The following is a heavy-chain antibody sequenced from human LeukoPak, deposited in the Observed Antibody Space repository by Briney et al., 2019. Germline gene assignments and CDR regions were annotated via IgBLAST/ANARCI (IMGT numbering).Heavy chain of an antibody. V-gene: IGHV3-66*01. CDR3: ASPLAYCGGDCWVDY. Sequence: SGGSLRLSFAASGFTVSSNYMSWVRQAPGKGLEWVSVIYSGGSTYYADSVKGRFTISRDNSKNTLYLQMNSLRAEDTAVYYCASPLAYCGGDCWVDYWGQGTLVTVSS. CDR2: IYSGGST. D-gene: IGHD2-21*02. CDR1: GFTVSSNY. J-gene: IGHJ4*02.